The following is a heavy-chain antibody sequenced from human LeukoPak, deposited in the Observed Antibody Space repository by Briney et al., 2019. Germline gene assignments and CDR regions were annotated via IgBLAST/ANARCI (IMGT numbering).Heavy chain of an antibody. Sequence: SETLSLTCTVSGGSISSSSYYWGWIRQPPGKGLEWIGNIYYSGSTYYNPSLKSRVTISVDTSKNQFSLKLSSVTAADTAVYYCAPLNNWYFGFDYWGQGTLVTVSS. CDR3: APLNNWYFGFDY. CDR2: IYYSGST. CDR1: GGSISSSSYY. J-gene: IGHJ4*02. D-gene: IGHD1-1*01. V-gene: IGHV4-39*07.